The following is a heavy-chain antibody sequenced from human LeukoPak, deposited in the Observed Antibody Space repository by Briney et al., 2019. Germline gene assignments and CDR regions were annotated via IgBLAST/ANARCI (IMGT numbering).Heavy chain of an antibody. CDR2: INKDGSEK. Sequence: GSLRLSCAASGLTFSSYWMAWVRQAPGKGLEWVANINKDGSEKYYVDSVKGRFTISRDNAKNSLYLQMNSLRGEDTAVYYCASFCANCYYGMDVWGQGTTVTVSS. J-gene: IGHJ6*02. D-gene: IGHD4/OR15-4a*01. CDR1: GLTFSSYW. CDR3: ASFCANCYYGMDV. V-gene: IGHV3-7*02.